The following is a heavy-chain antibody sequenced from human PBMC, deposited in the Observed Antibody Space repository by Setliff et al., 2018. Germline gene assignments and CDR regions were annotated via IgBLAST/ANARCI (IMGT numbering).Heavy chain of an antibody. CDR2: IYYSGST. CDR3: ARGGYSYGPSDAFDI. D-gene: IGHD5-18*01. V-gene: IGHV4-39*07. J-gene: IGHJ3*02. CDR1: GGTFSDYY. Sequence: SETLSLTCSAYGGTFSDYYWGWIRQPPGKGLEWIGSIYYSGSTYYNPSLKSRVTISVDTSKNQFSLKLSSVTAADTAVYYCARGGYSYGPSDAFDIWGQGTMVTVSS.